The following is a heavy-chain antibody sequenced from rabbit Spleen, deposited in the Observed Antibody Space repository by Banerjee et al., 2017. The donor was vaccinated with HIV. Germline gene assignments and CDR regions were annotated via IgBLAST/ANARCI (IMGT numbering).Heavy chain of an antibody. J-gene: IGHJ4*01. V-gene: IGHV1S45*01. D-gene: IGHD8-1*01. CDR2: VYKGDSGSRT. Sequence: QEQLVESGGGLVQPGGSLKLSCKASGFSFNSGYDMCWVRQAPGKGLEWIACVYKGDSGSRTYYATWAKGRFTISRTSSTTVTLQMTSLTAADTATYFCARGAGDTYFALWGPGTLVTVS. CDR3: ARGAGDTYFAL. CDR1: GFSFNSGYD.